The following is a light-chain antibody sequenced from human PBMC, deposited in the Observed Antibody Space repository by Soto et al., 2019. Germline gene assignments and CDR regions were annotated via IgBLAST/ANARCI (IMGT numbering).Light chain of an antibody. CDR1: QSVSNN. V-gene: IGKV3-15*01. Sequence: EIVMTQSPATLSVSPGERATLSCRASQSVSNNLAWYQQKLGQAPRLLIYGASTRATGIPARFRGSGSGTEFTLTISSLQSEDFAVYYCQQYNNWPPTYTFGQGTKLEIK. J-gene: IGKJ2*01. CDR2: GAS. CDR3: QQYNNWPPTYT.